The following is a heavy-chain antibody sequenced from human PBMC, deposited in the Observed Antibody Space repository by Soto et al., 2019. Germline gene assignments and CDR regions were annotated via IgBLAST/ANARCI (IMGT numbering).Heavy chain of an antibody. CDR3: GRGGTPIDY. CDR1: GYTFTNFG. J-gene: IGHJ4*02. CDR2: ISAYNGNT. Sequence: QVQLVQSGAEVKKPGASVKVSCKASGYTFTNFGISWVRQAPGQGLEWMGWISAYNGNTNYAQNFQGRVTMTTDTTKSTAYMELGSLRSDDTAVDYCGRGGTPIDYWGQGTLVTVSS. V-gene: IGHV1-18*01. D-gene: IGHD3-16*01.